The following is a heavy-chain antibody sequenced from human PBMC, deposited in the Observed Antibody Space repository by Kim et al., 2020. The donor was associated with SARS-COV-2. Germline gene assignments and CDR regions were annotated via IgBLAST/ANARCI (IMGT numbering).Heavy chain of an antibody. V-gene: IGHV4-39*01. CDR1: GGSISSSSYY. J-gene: IGHJ4*02. Sequence: SETLSLTCTVSGGSISSSSYYWGWIRQPPGKGLEWIGSIYDSGSTYYNPSLKSRVTISVDTSKNQFSLKLSSVTAADTAVYYCASPGWLQPFGYWGQGTLVTVSS. CDR2: IYDSGST. D-gene: IGHD5-18*01. CDR3: ASPGWLQPFGY.